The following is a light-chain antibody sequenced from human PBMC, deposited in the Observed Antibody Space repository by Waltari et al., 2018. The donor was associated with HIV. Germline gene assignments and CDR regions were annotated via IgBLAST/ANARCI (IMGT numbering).Light chain of an antibody. CDR3: QSYDSSLSAYVV. J-gene: IGLJ2*01. Sequence: QSVLTQPPSVSGAPGQRVTISCTGSSPNIGAGYGVPWYQQLPGTAPKLLLHGNSNRPSGVPDRFSGSKSGTSASLAITGLQAEDEADYYCQSYDSSLSAYVVFGGGTKLTVL. V-gene: IGLV1-40*01. CDR1: SPNIGAGYG. CDR2: GNS.